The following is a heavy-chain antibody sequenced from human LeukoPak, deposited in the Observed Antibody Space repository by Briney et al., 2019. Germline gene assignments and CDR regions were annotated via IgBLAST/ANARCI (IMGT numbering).Heavy chain of an antibody. V-gene: IGHV1-18*01. CDR3: AREGYSYGYPYFDY. CDR2: ISAYNGNT. D-gene: IGHD5-18*01. Sequence: PGQXXXXMGWISAYNGNTNYAQKLQGRVTMTTDTSTSTAYMELRSLRSDDTAVYYCAREGYSYGYPYFDYWGQGTLVTVSS. J-gene: IGHJ4*02.